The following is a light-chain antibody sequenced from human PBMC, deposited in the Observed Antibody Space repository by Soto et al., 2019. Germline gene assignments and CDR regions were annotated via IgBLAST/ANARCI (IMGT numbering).Light chain of an antibody. CDR2: DNN. V-gene: IGLV1-51*01. Sequence: QSVLTQPPSVSAAPGQTVTISCSXXXXXIGSNSVSWYQHVPGTAPKLLLYDNNKRPSGIPDRFFGSKSGTSATLGITGLQTADEADYYCGTWESYLSVAVFGGGTKLTVL. CDR3: GTWESYLSVAV. J-gene: IGLJ2*01. CDR1: XXXIGSNS.